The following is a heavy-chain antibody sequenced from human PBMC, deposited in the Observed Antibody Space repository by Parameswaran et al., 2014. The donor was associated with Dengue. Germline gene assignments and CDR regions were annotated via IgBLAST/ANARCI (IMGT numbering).Heavy chain of an antibody. J-gene: IGHJ4*02. CDR2: ISAYSGNT. D-gene: IGHD3-16*02. Sequence: WVRQAPGQGLEWMGWISAYSGNTNYAQKLQGRVTMTTDTSTSTAYMELRSLRSDDTAVYYCARGDYVWGSYRYLFDYWGQGTLVTVSS. V-gene: IGHV1-18*01. CDR3: ARGDYVWGSYRYLFDY.